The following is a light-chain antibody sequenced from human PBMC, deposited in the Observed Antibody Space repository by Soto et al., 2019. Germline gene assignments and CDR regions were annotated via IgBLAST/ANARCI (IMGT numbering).Light chain of an antibody. CDR1: QSIAYY. CDR2: AAS. Sequence: DIQMTQSPSSLSASVGDRVTITCRASQSIAYYLNWFQQKPGKAPKLPIYAASSLQSGVPSRFSGSGSGTDFTLTISSLQPEDFATYYCQQSSNSPMYTFGQGTKLYVK. V-gene: IGKV1-39*01. J-gene: IGKJ2*01. CDR3: QQSSNSPMYT.